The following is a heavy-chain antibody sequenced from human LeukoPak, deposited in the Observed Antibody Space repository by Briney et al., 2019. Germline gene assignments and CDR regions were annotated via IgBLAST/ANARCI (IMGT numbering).Heavy chain of an antibody. D-gene: IGHD6-19*01. V-gene: IGHV1-69*05. CDR2: IIPIFGTA. CDR3: AKTGYSSGWYGVALGY. CDR1: GGTFSSYA. J-gene: IGHJ4*02. Sequence: ASVKVSCKASGGTFSSYAISWVRQAPGQGLEWMGGIIPIFGTANYAQKFQGRVTITTDESTSTAYMELSSLRSEDTAVYYCAKTGYSSGWYGVALGYWGQGTLVTVSS.